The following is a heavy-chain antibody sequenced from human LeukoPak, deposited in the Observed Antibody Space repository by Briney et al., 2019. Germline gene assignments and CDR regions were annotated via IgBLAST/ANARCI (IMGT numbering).Heavy chain of an antibody. D-gene: IGHD3-10*01. J-gene: IGHJ5*02. CDR3: ARSARAVRGVIRWFDP. CDR2: INHSGST. Sequence: SETLSLTCAVYGGSFSGYYWSWIRQPPGKGLEWIGEINHSGSTNYNPSLKSRVTISVDTSKNQFSLKLSSVTAADTAVYYCARSARAVRGVIRWFDPWGQGTLVTVSS. CDR1: GGSFSGYY. V-gene: IGHV4-34*01.